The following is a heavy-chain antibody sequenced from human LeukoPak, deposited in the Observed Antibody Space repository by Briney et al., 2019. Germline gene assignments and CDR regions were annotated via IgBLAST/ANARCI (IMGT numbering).Heavy chain of an antibody. J-gene: IGHJ4*02. CDR1: GFTFDDYG. CDR3: ARANWSGGSCYNFDY. CDR2: INWNGGST. Sequence: PGGSLRLSCAASGFTFDDYGMTWVRQAPGKGLEWVSGINWNGGSTGYADSVRGRFTISRDNAKNSLYLQLNSLRAEDTALYHCARANWSGGSCYNFDYWGQGTLVTVSA. D-gene: IGHD2-15*01. V-gene: IGHV3-20*01.